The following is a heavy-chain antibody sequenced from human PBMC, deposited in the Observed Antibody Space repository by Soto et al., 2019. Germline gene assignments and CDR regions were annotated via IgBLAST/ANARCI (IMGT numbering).Heavy chain of an antibody. CDR3: ARVGDIYYYDTVAPGYYFDY. V-gene: IGHV4-31*03. D-gene: IGHD3-22*01. CDR2: IYYSGST. J-gene: IGHJ4*02. Sequence: SETLSPTCTVSGGSISSGGYYCSWIRQHPGKGLEWIGYIYYSGSTYYNPSLKSRVTISVDTSKNQFSLKPSSVTAADTAVYYCARVGDIYYYDTVAPGYYFDYWGQGTLVTVSS. CDR1: GGSISSGGYY.